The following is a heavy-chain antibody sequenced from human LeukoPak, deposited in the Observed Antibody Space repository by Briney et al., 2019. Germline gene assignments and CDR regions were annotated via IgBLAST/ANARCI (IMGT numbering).Heavy chain of an antibody. CDR2: ISYDGSNK. V-gene: IGHV3-30*01. J-gene: IGHJ4*02. Sequence: GGSLRLSCAASGFIFSNYGVHWVRQAPGKGLEWVAIISYDGSNKYYADSVKGRFTISRDNSKKTLNLQMNSLRAEDTAVYYCARDPVGATLFDYWGQGTLVTVSS. D-gene: IGHD1-26*01. CDR1: GFIFSNYG. CDR3: ARDPVGATLFDY.